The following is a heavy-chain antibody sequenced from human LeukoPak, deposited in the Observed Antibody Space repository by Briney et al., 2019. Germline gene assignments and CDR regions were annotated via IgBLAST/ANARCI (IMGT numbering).Heavy chain of an antibody. CDR2: ISYDGSNK. V-gene: IGHV3-30*03. J-gene: IGHJ4*02. Sequence: GGSLRLSCAASGFIFSSYSMNWVRQAPGKGLEWVAVISYDGSNKYYADSVKGRFTISRDNSKNTLYLQMNSLRAEDTAVYYCARDLISAADYWGQGTLVTVSS. CDR3: ARDLISAADY. D-gene: IGHD6-13*01. CDR1: GFIFSSYS.